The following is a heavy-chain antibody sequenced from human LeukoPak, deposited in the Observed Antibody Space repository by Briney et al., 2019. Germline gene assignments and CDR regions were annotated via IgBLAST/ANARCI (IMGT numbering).Heavy chain of an antibody. CDR3: GRDPPVTLQYYHYYMDV. Sequence: ASVKVSCKASGYTFTGYGISWVRQAPGQGLEWMGWISAYNGNTNYPQKFQGRVTMTTDTATSTAYMELRSLRSDDTAVYYCGRDPPVTLQYYHYYMDVWGKGTTVTVS. D-gene: IGHD5-24*01. J-gene: IGHJ6*03. CDR1: GYTFTGYG. CDR2: ISAYNGNT. V-gene: IGHV1-18*01.